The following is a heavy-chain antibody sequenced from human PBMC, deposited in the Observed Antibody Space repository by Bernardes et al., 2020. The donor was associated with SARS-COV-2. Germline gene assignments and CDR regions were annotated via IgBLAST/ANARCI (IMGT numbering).Heavy chain of an antibody. CDR2: INANNGDT. J-gene: IGHJ4*02. D-gene: IGHD2-2*01. CDR3: ARGLTSASDLDY. V-gene: IGHV1-2*04. Sequence: ASVKVSCKASGYTFIGYYIHWVRQAPGQGLEWLGCINANNGDTKYAQKFQGWLTMSRDTSISTASMQLRSLRSDDTAVYFCARGLTSASDLDYWGQGTLVTVSS. CDR1: GYTFIGYY.